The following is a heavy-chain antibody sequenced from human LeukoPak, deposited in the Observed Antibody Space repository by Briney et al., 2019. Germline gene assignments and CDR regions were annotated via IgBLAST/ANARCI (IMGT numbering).Heavy chain of an antibody. Sequence: GGSLRLSCAASGSTVSSNYMSWVRQTPGKGLEWVSVIYRSGSTFYADSVKGRFTISRDNSKNTLFLLMNNLRAEDTAVYYCARDDTMIAGNDYWGQGTLVTVSS. V-gene: IGHV3-66*01. CDR2: IYRSGST. D-gene: IGHD3-22*01. CDR1: GSTVSSNY. CDR3: ARDDTMIAGNDY. J-gene: IGHJ4*02.